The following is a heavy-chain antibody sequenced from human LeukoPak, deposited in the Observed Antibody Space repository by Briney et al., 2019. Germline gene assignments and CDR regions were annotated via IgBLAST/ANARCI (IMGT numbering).Heavy chain of an antibody. D-gene: IGHD2-2*01. CDR1: RFTFSSYG. Sequence: PGGSLRLSCAASRFTFSSYGLHWVRQAPGKGLEWVAVISYAGSNKYYADSVKGRFTISRDNSKNTLYLQMNSLRAEDTAVYYCAKALPRYCSSTSCYPQLFDYWGQGTPVTVSS. CDR2: ISYAGSNK. J-gene: IGHJ4*02. V-gene: IGHV3-30*18. CDR3: AKALPRYCSSTSCYPQLFDY.